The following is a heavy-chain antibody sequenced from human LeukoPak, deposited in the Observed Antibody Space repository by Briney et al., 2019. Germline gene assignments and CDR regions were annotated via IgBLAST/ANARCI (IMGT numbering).Heavy chain of an antibody. CDR3: ARDPHSSPGLLDF. V-gene: IGHV4-4*02. Sequence: SETLSLTCAVSGGSISSSNWWSWVRQPPGKGLEWIGEIYHSGSTNYNPSLKSRVTISVDKSKNQFSLKLSSVTAADTAVYYCARDPHSSPGLLDFWGQGTLVTVSS. CDR1: GGSISSSNW. D-gene: IGHD6-13*01. CDR2: IYHSGST. J-gene: IGHJ4*02.